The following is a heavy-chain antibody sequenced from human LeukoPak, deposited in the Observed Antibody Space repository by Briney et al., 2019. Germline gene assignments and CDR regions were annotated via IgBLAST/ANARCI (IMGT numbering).Heavy chain of an antibody. D-gene: IGHD3-3*01. CDR1: GFTFGDYA. Sequence: GSLRPPCTASGFTFGDYAMSWVRRAPGKGLEWVGFIRCKAYGGTIEYAASVKGRFTISRDDSKSIAYLQMNSLKTEDTAVYYCTRTETASYYDFWSGSYYYYYMDVWGKGTTVTVSS. CDR3: TRTETASYYDFWSGSYYYYYMDV. J-gene: IGHJ6*03. CDR2: IRCKAYGGTI. V-gene: IGHV3-49*04.